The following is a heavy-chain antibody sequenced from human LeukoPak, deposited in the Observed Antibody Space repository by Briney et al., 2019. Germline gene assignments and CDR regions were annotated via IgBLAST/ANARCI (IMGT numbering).Heavy chain of an antibody. Sequence: PGGSLRLSCTASGFTFGDYAMSWFRQAPGKGLEWVGFIRSKAYGGTTEYAASVKGRFTISRDDSKSIAYLQMNSLKTEDTAVYYCTTLTWGSGRDYWGQGTLVTVSS. D-gene: IGHD3-10*01. V-gene: IGHV3-49*03. J-gene: IGHJ4*02. CDR2: IRSKAYGGTT. CDR3: TTLTWGSGRDY. CDR1: GFTFGDYA.